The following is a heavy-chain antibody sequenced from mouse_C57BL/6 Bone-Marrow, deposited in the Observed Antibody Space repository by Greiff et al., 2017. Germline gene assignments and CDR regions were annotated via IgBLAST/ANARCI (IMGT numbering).Heavy chain of an antibody. CDR3: ARFYGPGVYFDY. J-gene: IGHJ2*01. CDR2: IRNKANGYTT. V-gene: IGHV7-3*01. CDR1: GFTFTDYY. D-gene: IGHD1-2*01. Sequence: EVMLVESGGGLVQPGGSLSLSCAASGFTFTDYYMSWVRQPPGKALAWLGFIRNKANGYTTEYSASVKGRFTISRDNSQSILYLQMNALRAEDSATYCCARFYGPGVYFDYWGQGTTLTVSS.